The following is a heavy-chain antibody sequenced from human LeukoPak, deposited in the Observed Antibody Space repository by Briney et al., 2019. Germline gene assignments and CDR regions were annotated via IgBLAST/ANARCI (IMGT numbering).Heavy chain of an antibody. D-gene: IGHD2-8*01. Sequence: GGSLRLSCAASQFTLRNYAMSWVRQAPGKGLEWVAAITGSGTNTYYSDSMKGRFVISRDNSKNTLFLYVHNLRAEDTAVYYCVKDPSGVETWGQGTLVTVSS. V-gene: IGHV3-23*01. CDR3: VKDPSGVET. J-gene: IGHJ5*02. CDR1: QFTLRNYA. CDR2: ITGSGTNT.